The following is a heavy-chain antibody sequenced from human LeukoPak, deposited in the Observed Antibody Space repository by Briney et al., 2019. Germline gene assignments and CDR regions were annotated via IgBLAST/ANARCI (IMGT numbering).Heavy chain of an antibody. CDR1: GFTFSSYA. V-gene: IGHV3-23*01. D-gene: IGHD3-3*01. Sequence: GGSLRLSCAASGFTFSSYAMSWVRQAPGKGLEWVSAISGSGGSTYYADSVKGRFTISRDNSKNTLYLQMNSLRAEDTAVYYCARDEATYYDFWSGYYFENPFDYWGQGTLVTVSS. CDR2: ISGSGGST. CDR3: ARDEATYYDFWSGYYFENPFDY. J-gene: IGHJ4*02.